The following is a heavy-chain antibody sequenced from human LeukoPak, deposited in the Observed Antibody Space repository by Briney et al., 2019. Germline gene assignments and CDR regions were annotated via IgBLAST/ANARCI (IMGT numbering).Heavy chain of an antibody. CDR1: GYTFTSYY. CDR2: INPSGGST. Sequence: ASVKVSCKASGYTFTSYYMRWVRQAPGQGLEWMGIINPSGGSTSYAQKFQGRVTMTRDTSTSTVYMELSSLRSEDTAVYYCAREGYSGYDHDYWGQGTLVTVSS. CDR3: AREGYSGYDHDY. J-gene: IGHJ4*02. V-gene: IGHV1-46*01. D-gene: IGHD5-12*01.